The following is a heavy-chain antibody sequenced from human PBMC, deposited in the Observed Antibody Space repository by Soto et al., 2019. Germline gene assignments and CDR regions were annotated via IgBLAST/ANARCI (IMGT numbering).Heavy chain of an antibody. CDR2: ISGRGGST. V-gene: IGHV3-23*01. CDR3: ALDVVVAAMGGFDP. D-gene: IGHD2-15*01. Sequence: EVQLSASGGGLVQPGGSMRLSCAASGVTFSSYAMSWVRQARGTRLERVSAISGRGGSTYYADSVKGRFTIASGNSKITLYLQTHRLRAEDTAVYYCALDVVVAAMGGFDPWCQGTLVTVSS. J-gene: IGHJ5*02. CDR1: GVTFSSYA.